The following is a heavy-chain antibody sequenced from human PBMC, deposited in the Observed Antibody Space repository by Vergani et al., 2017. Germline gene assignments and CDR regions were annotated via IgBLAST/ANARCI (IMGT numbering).Heavy chain of an antibody. J-gene: IGHJ4*02. D-gene: IGHD6-13*01. CDR3: VTGRGIY. Sequence: QVQLAQSGAEVKKPGASVKVSCKAAGYTFTSYDINWVRPATGHGLAWMGWMNPNSGNTGYAQKFQGRVTMTRKTSISTAYMELSSLRSDDTAVYYCVTGRGIYWGQGTLVTVSS. V-gene: IGHV1-8*01. CDR2: MNPNSGNT. CDR1: GYTFTSYD.